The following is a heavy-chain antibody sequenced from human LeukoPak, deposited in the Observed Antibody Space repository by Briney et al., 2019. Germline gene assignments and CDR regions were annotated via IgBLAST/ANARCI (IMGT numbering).Heavy chain of an antibody. CDR1: GFTFSTSA. CDR2: ISGTAGKT. CDR3: ANGSGIMNLSNPVDH. Sequence: GGSLRLACAASGFTFSTSAMSWVRQAPGKGLEWVSGISGTAGKTYYADSVKGRFTISRDNSKNTLYLQMTSLRVEDTAVYYCANGSGIMNLSNPVDHWGQGTLVTVSS. D-gene: IGHD1-14*01. J-gene: IGHJ4*02. V-gene: IGHV3-23*01.